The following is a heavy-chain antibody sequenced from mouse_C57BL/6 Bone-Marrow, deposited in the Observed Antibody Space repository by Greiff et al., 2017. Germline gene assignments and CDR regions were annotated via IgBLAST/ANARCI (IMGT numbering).Heavy chain of an antibody. V-gene: IGHV1-69*01. Sequence: QVQLQQPGAELVMPGASVKLSCKASGYTFTSYWMHWVKQRPGQGLEWIGEIDPSDSYTNYNQKFKGKSTLTVDKSSRTAYMQLSSLTSEDSAVYYCARDWYFDYWGQGTTLTVSS. J-gene: IGHJ2*01. CDR1: GYTFTSYW. D-gene: IGHD4-1*01. CDR2: IDPSDSYT. CDR3: ARDWYFDY.